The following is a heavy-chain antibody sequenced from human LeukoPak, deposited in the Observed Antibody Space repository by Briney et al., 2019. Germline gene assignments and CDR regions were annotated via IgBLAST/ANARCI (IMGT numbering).Heavy chain of an antibody. CDR2: IIPIFGTA. V-gene: IGHV1-69*05. Sequence: ASVKVSCKASGGTFSSYAISWVRQAPGQGLEWMGGIIPIFGTANYAQKFQGRVTITTDESTSTAYMELSSLRSEDTAVYYCARVRIVPAAIEGKWGLDPWGQGTLVTVSS. CDR1: GGTFSSYA. CDR3: ARVRIVPAAIEGKWGLDP. J-gene: IGHJ5*02. D-gene: IGHD2-2*02.